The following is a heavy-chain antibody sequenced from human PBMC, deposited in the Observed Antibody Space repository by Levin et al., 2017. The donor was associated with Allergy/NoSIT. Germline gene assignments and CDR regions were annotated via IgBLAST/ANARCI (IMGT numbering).Heavy chain of an antibody. CDR3: AKDLSAGTSRGYYYGMDV. CDR2: ISGSGGRT. CDR1: GFTFSSYA. D-gene: IGHD6-13*01. J-gene: IGHJ6*02. Sequence: LSLTCAASGFTFSSYAMSWVRQAPGKGLEWVSGISGSGGRTYYADSVKGRFTISRDNSKNTLYLQMNSLRADDTAVHYCAKDLSAGTSRGYYYGMDVWGQGTTVTVSS. V-gene: IGHV3-23*01.